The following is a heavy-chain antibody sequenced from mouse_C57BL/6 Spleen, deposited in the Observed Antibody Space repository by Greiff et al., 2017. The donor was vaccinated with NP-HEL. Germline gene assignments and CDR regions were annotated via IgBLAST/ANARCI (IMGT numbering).Heavy chain of an antibody. V-gene: IGHV1-53*01. CDR2: INPSNGGT. CDR1: GYTFTSYW. CDR3: ARDTTVVSYFDY. Sequence: QVQLQQPGTELVKPGASVKLSCKASGYTFTSYWMHWVKQRPGQGLEWIGNINPSNGGTNYNEKFKSKATLTVDKSSSTAYMRLSSLTSEDSAVYYCARDTTVVSYFDYWGQGTTLTVSS. D-gene: IGHD1-1*01. J-gene: IGHJ2*01.